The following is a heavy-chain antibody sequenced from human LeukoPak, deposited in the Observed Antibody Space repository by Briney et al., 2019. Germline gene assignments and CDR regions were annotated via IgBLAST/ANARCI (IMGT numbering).Heavy chain of an antibody. CDR1: GYTLTELS. V-gene: IGHV1-24*01. CDR2: FDPGDGET. D-gene: IGHD3-3*01. J-gene: IGHJ5*02. Sequence: ASVKVSCKVSGYTLTELSMHWVRQAPGKGLEWMGGFDPGDGETIYAQKFQGRVTMTEDTSTDTAYMELSSLRSEDTAVYYCATLYDFWSGYYTWGQGTLVTVSS. CDR3: ATLYDFWSGYYT.